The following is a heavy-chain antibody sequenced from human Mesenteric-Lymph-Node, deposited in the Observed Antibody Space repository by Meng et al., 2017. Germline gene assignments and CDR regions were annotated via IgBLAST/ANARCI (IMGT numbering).Heavy chain of an antibody. J-gene: IGHJ5*02. CDR1: GGSISSGSYY. V-gene: IGHV4-61*02. Sequence: SETLSLTCTVSGGSISSGSYYWSWIRQPAGKGLEWIGRIYTSGSTNYNPSLKSRVTMSVDTSKNQFSLKLSSVTAADTAVYYCARGGVVVGMELSNWFDPWGQGTRVTVSS. CDR2: IYTSGST. CDR3: ARGGVVVGMELSNWFDP. D-gene: IGHD2-21*01.